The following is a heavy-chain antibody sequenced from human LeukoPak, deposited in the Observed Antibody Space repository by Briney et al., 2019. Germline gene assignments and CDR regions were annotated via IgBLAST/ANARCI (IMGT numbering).Heavy chain of an antibody. CDR1: GGNFCNFA. D-gene: IGHD1-26*01. Sequence: SVKVSCKASGGNFCNFAFSWVRQAPGQGLEWMGGVIPFFGTSKYAQRFQGRVTISADEFTKTASMELSSLRSEDTAVYYCTSPYRGGDYWGQGTLVTVSS. CDR3: TSPYRGGDY. J-gene: IGHJ4*02. CDR2: VIPFFGTS. V-gene: IGHV1-69*13.